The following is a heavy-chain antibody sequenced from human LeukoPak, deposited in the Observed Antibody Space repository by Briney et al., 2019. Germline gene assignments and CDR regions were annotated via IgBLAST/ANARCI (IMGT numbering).Heavy chain of an antibody. Sequence: PGGSLRLSCAASGFTFSSYSMNWVRQAPGKGLEWVSYISSSSSTIYYADSVKGRFTISRDNAKNSLYLQMNSLRAEDTAVYYCARDGLHNWNYANFDYWGQGTLVTVSS. D-gene: IGHD1-7*01. CDR2: ISSSSSTI. V-gene: IGHV3-48*01. CDR1: GFTFSSYS. CDR3: ARDGLHNWNYANFDY. J-gene: IGHJ4*02.